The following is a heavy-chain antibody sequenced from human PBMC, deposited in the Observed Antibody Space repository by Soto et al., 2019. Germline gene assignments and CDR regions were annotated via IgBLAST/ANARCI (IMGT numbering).Heavy chain of an antibody. CDR2: STNKASGYTT. J-gene: IGHJ4*02. CDR3: ASPQFGTFDY. CDR1: GFTFSCHF. V-gene: IGHV3-72*01. Sequence: EVQLVESGGGLVQPGGSLRLSCATSGFTFSCHFMDWVRQAPGKGLEWVARSTNKASGYTTHYAASVIGRFSISRDDSKNSLYLQMDGLKTEDTAVYYCASPQFGTFDYWGQGTLVTVSS. D-gene: IGHD1-1*01.